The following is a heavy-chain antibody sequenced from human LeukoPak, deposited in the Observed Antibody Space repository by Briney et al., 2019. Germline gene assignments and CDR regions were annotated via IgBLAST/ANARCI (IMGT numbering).Heavy chain of an antibody. J-gene: IGHJ4*02. V-gene: IGHV3-20*01. D-gene: IGHD5-12*01. CDR1: GFTFDDYG. Sequence: GGSLRLSCAASGFTFDDYGMSWVRQAPGKGLEWVSGINWNGGSTGYADSVKGRFTTSRDNAKNSLYLQMNSLRAEDTALYHCARSGYDRLHTDYWGQGTLVTVSS. CDR3: ARSGYDRLHTDY. CDR2: INWNGGST.